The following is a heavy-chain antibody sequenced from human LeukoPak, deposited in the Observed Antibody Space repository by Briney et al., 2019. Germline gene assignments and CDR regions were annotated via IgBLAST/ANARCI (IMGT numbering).Heavy chain of an antibody. Sequence: PGGSLRLSCAASGFSFRNYWMGWVRQAPGKGLEWVSSISSSSSYIYYADSVKGRFTISRDNAKNSLYLQMNSLRAEDTAVYYCARGGTDIVVVPAAIPVKYNWFDPWGQGTLVTVSS. CDR3: ARGGTDIVVVPAAIPVKYNWFDP. D-gene: IGHD2-2*02. CDR1: GFSFRNYW. CDR2: ISSSSSYI. V-gene: IGHV3-21*01. J-gene: IGHJ5*02.